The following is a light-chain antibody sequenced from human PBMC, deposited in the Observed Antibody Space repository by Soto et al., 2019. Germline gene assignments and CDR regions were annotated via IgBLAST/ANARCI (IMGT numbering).Light chain of an antibody. Sequence: EIVLTQSPATLYLSPGERATLSCRASQRISTYLAWYQQKPGQAPRLFIYDASNRATGIPARFSGSDSGTDFTLTISSLEPEDCAVYYCQQRSEWPITFGQGTRLE. CDR3: QQRSEWPIT. J-gene: IGKJ5*01. CDR1: QRISTY. CDR2: DAS. V-gene: IGKV3-11*01.